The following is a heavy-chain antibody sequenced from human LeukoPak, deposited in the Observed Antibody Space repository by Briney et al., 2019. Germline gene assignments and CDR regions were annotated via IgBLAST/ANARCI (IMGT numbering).Heavy chain of an antibody. CDR1: GYTFNDYF. J-gene: IGHJ5*02. CDR3: ARDIAPSGSWWFDT. V-gene: IGHV1-2*02. D-gene: IGHD6-13*01. CDR2: INPNGGET. Sequence: ASVKVSCKASGYTFNDYFIHWLRQDPGQSLEWMGWINPNGGETNYPQKFQGRVTMTRDTSISTADMELRWLTSDDTSMYYCARDIAPSGSWWFDTWGQGTPVTVSS.